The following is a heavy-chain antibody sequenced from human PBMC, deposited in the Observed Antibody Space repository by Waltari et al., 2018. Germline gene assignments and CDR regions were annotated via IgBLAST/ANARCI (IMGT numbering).Heavy chain of an antibody. CDR2: IYSGGST. Sequence: EVQLVESGGGLIQPGGSLRLSCAASGFTVSSNYMSWVRQAPGKGLEWVSVIYSGGSTYYADSVKGRFTISRDNSKNTLYLQMNSLRAEDTAVYYCARVQLERRYYYYGMDVWGQGTTVTVSS. J-gene: IGHJ6*02. CDR1: GFTVSSNY. CDR3: ARVQLERRYYYYGMDV. V-gene: IGHV3-53*01. D-gene: IGHD1-1*01.